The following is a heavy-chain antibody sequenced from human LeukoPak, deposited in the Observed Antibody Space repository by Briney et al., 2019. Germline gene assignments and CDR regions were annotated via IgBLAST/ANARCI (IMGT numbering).Heavy chain of an antibody. D-gene: IGHD3-22*01. V-gene: IGHV3-23*01. J-gene: IGHJ4*02. CDR2: ITASGTAM. CDR1: GSTFSSYS. CDR3: AIWPGYYGSSGTTLDY. Sequence: GGSLRLSCAASGSTFSSYSMNWVRQAPGKGLEWVSHITASGTAMFYADSVKGRFTISRDNSKNTLYLQMNSLRAEDTAVYYCAIWPGYYGSSGTTLDYWGQGTLVTVSS.